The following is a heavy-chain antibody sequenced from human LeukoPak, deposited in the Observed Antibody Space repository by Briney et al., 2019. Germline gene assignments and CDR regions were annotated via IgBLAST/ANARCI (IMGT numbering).Heavy chain of an antibody. CDR1: GGSAGSNY. D-gene: IGHD6-19*01. CDR2: ISYSGDT. V-gene: IGHV4-59*02. CDR3: ARGSGWYPH. J-gene: IGHJ1*01. Sequence: SETLSLTCSVYGGSAGSNYWSWVRQPPGKGLEWIGYISYSGDTKYNPSLKSRLSMSVDTSKNQCSLMLTSVTAADTAVYYCARGSGWYPHWGQGTLVTVSS.